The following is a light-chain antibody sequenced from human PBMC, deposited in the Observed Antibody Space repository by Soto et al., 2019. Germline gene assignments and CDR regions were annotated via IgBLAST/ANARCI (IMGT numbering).Light chain of an antibody. J-gene: IGLJ1*01. CDR3: CSYAGSNVFV. V-gene: IGLV1-40*01. CDR2: GDN. Sequence: QSVLTQPPSVSGAPGQRVAISCTGSSSNIGAEYDVHWYQQLPGTAPKRLIYGDNNRPSGVPDRFSGSKSGTSASLAITGLQPEDEADYHCCSYAGSNVFVFGTGTKVTVL. CDR1: SSNIGAEYD.